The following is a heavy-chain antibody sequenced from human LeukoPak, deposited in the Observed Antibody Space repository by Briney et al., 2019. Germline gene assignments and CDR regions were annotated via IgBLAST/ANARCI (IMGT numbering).Heavy chain of an antibody. CDR1: GFTFDDYA. CDR3: ARIPRTDAFDI. Sequence: PGGSLRLSCAASGFTFDDYAMHWVRQAPGKGLEWVSGISWNSGDIGYVDSVKGRFTISRDNAKNSLYLQMNSLRAEDTAVYYCARIPRTDAFDIWGQGTMVTVSS. D-gene: IGHD1-14*01. V-gene: IGHV3-9*01. CDR2: ISWNSGDI. J-gene: IGHJ3*02.